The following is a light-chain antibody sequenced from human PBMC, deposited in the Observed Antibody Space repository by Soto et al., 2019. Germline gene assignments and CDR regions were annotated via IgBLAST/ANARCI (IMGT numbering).Light chain of an antibody. Sequence: EIVLTQSPATLSVSPGERATLSCRASQSVSSNLAWYQQKPGQAPRLLIYAVSTRPTGIPPRFSGSGSGTEFTLTINSLQSEDFAVYYCQQYNNWPPTWTFGQGNKVDI. CDR1: QSVSSN. V-gene: IGKV3-15*01. CDR3: QQYNNWPPTWT. CDR2: AVS. J-gene: IGKJ1*01.